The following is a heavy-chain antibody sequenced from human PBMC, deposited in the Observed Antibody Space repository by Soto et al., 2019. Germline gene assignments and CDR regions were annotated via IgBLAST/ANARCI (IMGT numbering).Heavy chain of an antibody. CDR1: GFTFNKYW. D-gene: IGHD2-21*01. CDR3: ARVAVVIATRDYYYYMDV. Sequence: TGGSLRLSCAASGFTFNKYWMTWVRQAPGKGLEWVANIKQDGSVRYYVDSVKGRFTISRDNAENSLYLQMNSLRAEDTAVYYCARVAVVIATRDYYYYMDVWGKGTTVTVSS. V-gene: IGHV3-7*01. J-gene: IGHJ6*03. CDR2: IKQDGSVR.